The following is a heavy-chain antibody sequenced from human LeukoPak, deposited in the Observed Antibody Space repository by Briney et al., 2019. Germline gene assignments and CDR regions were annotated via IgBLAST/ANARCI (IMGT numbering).Heavy chain of an antibody. D-gene: IGHD2-2*01. Sequence: PGRSLRLSCAASGFTFDDYAVHWVRQAPGKGLEWVSGISWNSGSIGYADSVKGRFTISRDNAKNSLYLQMNSLRAEDTAVYYCARGGYQFDYWGQGTLVTVSS. V-gene: IGHV3-9*01. CDR2: ISWNSGSI. CDR3: ARGGYQFDY. CDR1: GFTFDDYA. J-gene: IGHJ4*02.